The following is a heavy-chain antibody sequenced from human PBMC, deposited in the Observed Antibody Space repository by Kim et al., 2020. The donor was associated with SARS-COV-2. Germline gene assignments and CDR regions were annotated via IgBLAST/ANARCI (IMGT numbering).Heavy chain of an antibody. CDR3: ARVPADYYDSSGYYYYYYGMDV. V-gene: IGHV3-21*01. CDR2: ISSSSSYI. J-gene: IGHJ6*02. D-gene: IGHD3-22*01. Sequence: GGSLRLSCAASGFTFSSYSMNWVRQAPGKGLEWVSSISSSSSYIYYADSVKGRFTISRDNAKNSLYLQMNSLRAEDTAVYYCARVPADYYDSSGYYYYYYGMDVWGQGTTVTVSS. CDR1: GFTFSSYS.